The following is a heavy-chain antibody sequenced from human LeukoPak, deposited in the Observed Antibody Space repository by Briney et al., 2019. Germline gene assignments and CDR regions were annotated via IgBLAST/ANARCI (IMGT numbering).Heavy chain of an antibody. CDR2: INPNSGGT. J-gene: IGHJ4*02. V-gene: IGHV1-2*02. Sequence: GASVKVSCKASGYTFTGYYMRWVRQAPGQGLEWMGWINPNSGGTNYAQKFRGRVTMTRDTSISTAYMELSRLRSDDTAVYYCARLGPPRHDYGDYWGQGTLVTVSS. CDR3: ARLGPPRHDYGDY. CDR1: GYTFTGYY.